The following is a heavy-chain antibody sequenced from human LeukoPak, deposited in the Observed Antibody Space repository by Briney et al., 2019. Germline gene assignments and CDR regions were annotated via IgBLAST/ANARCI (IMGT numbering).Heavy chain of an antibody. CDR2: IYPGDSDT. J-gene: IGHJ3*02. D-gene: IGHD4-23*01. CDR3: ARQVRWSYAFDI. CDR1: YW. V-gene: IGHV5-51*01. Sequence: YWSWIRQHPGKGLEWIGYIYPGDSDTRYSPSFQGQVTISADKSISTAYLQWSSLKASDTAMYYCARQVRWSYAFDIWGQGTMVTVSS.